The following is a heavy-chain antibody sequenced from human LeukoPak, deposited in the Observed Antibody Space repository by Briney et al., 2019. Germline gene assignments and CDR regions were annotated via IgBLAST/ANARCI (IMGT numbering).Heavy chain of an antibody. D-gene: IGHD3-10*01. Sequence: SETLSLTCTVSGGSISSSSYYWGWIRPPPGKGREWVGSIYYSGSTSYNPSLKSRVTISVDTSKNQFSLKLSSVTAADTAVYYCARLDETYYYGSGTVNWFDPWGQGTLVTVSS. CDR3: ARLDETYYYGSGTVNWFDP. CDR2: IYYSGST. V-gene: IGHV4-39*01. J-gene: IGHJ5*02. CDR1: GGSISSSSYY.